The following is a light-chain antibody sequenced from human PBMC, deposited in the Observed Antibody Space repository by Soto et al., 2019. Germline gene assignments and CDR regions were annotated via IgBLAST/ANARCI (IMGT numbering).Light chain of an antibody. V-gene: IGKV1-5*01. CDR3: QQYYSFPRT. CDR1: QSISSW. CDR2: DAS. Sequence: DIQMTQSPSTLSASVGDRVTITCRASQSISSWLAWYQQKPGKAPKLLIYDASSLQSGVPSRFSGSGSGTDFTLTISCLQSEDFATYYCQQYYSFPRTFGQGTMVDIK. J-gene: IGKJ1*01.